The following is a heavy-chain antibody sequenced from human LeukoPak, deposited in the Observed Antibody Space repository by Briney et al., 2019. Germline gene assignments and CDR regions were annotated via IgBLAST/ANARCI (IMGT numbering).Heavy chain of an antibody. CDR1: GFTSSSHA. CDR2: LSGSGYNT. Sequence: GGSLRLSCAASGFTSSSHALSWVRQAPGKGLEWVSSLSGSGYNTYYADSVKGRFTISRDNSKNTVYPQMNSLRAEDTAVYYCAKDPYGTRYSDYWGQGTLVTVSS. CDR3: AKDPYGTRYSDY. J-gene: IGHJ4*02. D-gene: IGHD2-2*01. V-gene: IGHV3-23*01.